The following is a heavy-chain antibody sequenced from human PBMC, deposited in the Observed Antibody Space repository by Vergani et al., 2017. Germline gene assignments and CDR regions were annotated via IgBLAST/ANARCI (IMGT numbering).Heavy chain of an antibody. CDR2: ISAYNGNT. J-gene: IGHJ6*02. D-gene: IGHD1-14*01. CDR3: ARDKRTGSKKPYYYGMDV. CDR1: GYTFTSYG. V-gene: IGHV1-18*01. Sequence: QVQLVQSGAEVKKPGASVKVSCKASGYTFTSYGISWVRQAPGQGLEWMGLISAYNGNTNYAQKLQGRVTMTTDTSTSTAYMELRSLRSDDTAVYYCARDKRTGSKKPYYYGMDVWGQGTTVTVSS.